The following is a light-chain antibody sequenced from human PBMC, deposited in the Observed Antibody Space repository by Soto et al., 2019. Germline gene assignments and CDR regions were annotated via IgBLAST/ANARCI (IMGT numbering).Light chain of an antibody. J-gene: IGKJ1*01. CDR1: QGISDY. CDR2: DAS. CDR3: QPYNSYSPWT. V-gene: IGKV1-16*01. Sequence: DIQMTQSPSSLSASVGDRVTITCRASQGISDYLAWYQQKPGKVPKLLIFDASTLQTGVPSRFGGGGSGTEFTLTISGLQPDDFATYYCQPYNSYSPWTFGPGTKVDIK.